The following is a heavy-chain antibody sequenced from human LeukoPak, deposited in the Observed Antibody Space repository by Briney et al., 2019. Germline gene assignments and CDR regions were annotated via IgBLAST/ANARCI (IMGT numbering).Heavy chain of an antibody. CDR3: AKDRGDNYDFWSAWGYYFDY. Sequence: SGGTLRLSCAASGFRFSNFAMSWVRQAPGKGLVWVSRINSDGSSTSYADSVKGRFTISRDNSKNTLYLQMNSLRAEDTAVYYCAKDRGDNYDFWSAWGYYFDYWGQGTLVTVSS. V-gene: IGHV3-74*01. CDR1: GFRFSNFA. D-gene: IGHD3-3*01. J-gene: IGHJ4*02. CDR2: INSDGSST.